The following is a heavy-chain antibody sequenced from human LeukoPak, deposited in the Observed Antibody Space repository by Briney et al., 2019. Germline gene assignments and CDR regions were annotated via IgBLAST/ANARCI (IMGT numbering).Heavy chain of an antibody. V-gene: IGHV4-59*08. D-gene: IGHD4-17*01. J-gene: IGHJ3*02. Sequence: SETLSLTCTVSGGSLSSYYWSWIRQPPGKGLEWIGYIYYSGSTNYNPSLKSRVTISVDTSKNQFSLKLSSVTAADTAVYYCARHGTVWDAFDIWGQGTMVTVSS. CDR3: ARHGTVWDAFDI. CDR1: GGSLSSYY. CDR2: IYYSGST.